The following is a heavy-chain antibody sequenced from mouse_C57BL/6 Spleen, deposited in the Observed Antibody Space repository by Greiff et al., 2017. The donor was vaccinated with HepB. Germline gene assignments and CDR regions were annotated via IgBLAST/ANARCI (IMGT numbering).Heavy chain of an antibody. V-gene: IGHV1-76*01. CDR3: ARSFTTVVVDY. CDR1: GYTFTDYY. CDR2: IYPGSGNT. D-gene: IGHD1-1*01. Sequence: VMLVESGAELVRPGASVKLSCKASGYTFTDYYINWVKQRPGQGLEWIARIYPGSGNTYYNEKFKGKATLTAEKSSSTAYMQLSSLTSEDSAVYFCARSFTTVVVDYWGQGTTLTVSS. J-gene: IGHJ2*01.